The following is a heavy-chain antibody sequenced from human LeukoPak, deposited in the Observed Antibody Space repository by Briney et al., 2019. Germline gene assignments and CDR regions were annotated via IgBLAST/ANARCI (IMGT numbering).Heavy chain of an antibody. J-gene: IGHJ6*03. D-gene: IGHD3-10*01. CDR3: ARDRWFGEDYYYYYYMDV. CDR1: GGSISSGDYY. CDR2: IYYSGST. Sequence: PSQTLSLTCTVSGGSISSGDYYWSWIRQPPGKGLEWTRYIYYSGSTYYNPSLKSRVTISVDTSKNQFSLKLSSVTAADTAVYYCARDRWFGEDYYYYYYMDVWGKGTTVTVSS. V-gene: IGHV4-30-4*08.